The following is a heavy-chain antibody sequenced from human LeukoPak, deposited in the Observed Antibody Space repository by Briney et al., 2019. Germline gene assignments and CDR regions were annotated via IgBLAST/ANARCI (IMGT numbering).Heavy chain of an antibody. V-gene: IGHV3-23*01. D-gene: IGHD2-15*01. J-gene: IGHJ4*02. Sequence: GGSLRLSCAASGFTFSSYAMGWVRQAPGKGLEWVSAISGSGGSTYYADSVKGRFTISRDNSKNTLYLQMNSLRAEDTAVYYCARRTRYCSGGSCWYFDYWGQGTLVTVSS. CDR3: ARRTRYCSGGSCWYFDY. CDR2: ISGSGGST. CDR1: GFTFSSYA.